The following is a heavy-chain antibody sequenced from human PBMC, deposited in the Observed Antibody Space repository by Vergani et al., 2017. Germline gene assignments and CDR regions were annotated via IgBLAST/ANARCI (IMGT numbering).Heavy chain of an antibody. Sequence: EVQLVESGGGLVKPGGSLRLSCEASGLTFSSYSMNWVRQAPGKGLEWVSSISSSNSYIYYEDSVKGRFTISRDNAKNSLYLQMNSLRAEDTAVYYCARDLYCSSTSCSHGYWGQGTLVTFSS. CDR3: ARDLYCSSTSCSHGY. CDR2: ISSSNSYI. J-gene: IGHJ4*02. V-gene: IGHV3-21*01. D-gene: IGHD2-2*01. CDR1: GLTFSSYS.